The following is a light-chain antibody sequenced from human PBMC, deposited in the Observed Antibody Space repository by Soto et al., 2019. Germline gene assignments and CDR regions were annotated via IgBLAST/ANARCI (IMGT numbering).Light chain of an antibody. CDR3: QQYNNWPPMYT. CDR2: GAS. J-gene: IGKJ2*01. V-gene: IGKV3-15*01. Sequence: EIVMTQSPATLSVSPGERATLSCSASQSVSSNLAWYQQKPGQAPRLLIYGASTRATGIPARFSGSVSGTEFTLTISSLQSEDFAVYYCQQYNNWPPMYTFGQGTKLEIK. CDR1: QSVSSN.